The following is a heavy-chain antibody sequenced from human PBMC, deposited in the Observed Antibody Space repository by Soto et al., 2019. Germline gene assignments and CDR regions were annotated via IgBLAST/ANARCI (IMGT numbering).Heavy chain of an antibody. CDR2: IIPISGTA. D-gene: IGHD2-2*01. CDR3: ARSQGSSTSLEIYYYYHYGMDV. J-gene: IGHJ6*02. V-gene: IGHV1-69*01. CDR1: GGTFSSYA. Sequence: QVQLVQSGAEVKKPGSSVKVSCKASGGTFSSYAISWVRQAPGQGLEWMGGIIPISGTANYAQTFQGRVTITADESTSTVYMELSSLRSEDTAVYFCARSQGSSTSLEIYYYYHYGMDVWGQGTTVTVSS.